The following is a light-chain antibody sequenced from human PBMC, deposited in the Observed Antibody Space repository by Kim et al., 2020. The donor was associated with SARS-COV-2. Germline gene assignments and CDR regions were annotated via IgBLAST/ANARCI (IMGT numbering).Light chain of an antibody. CDR3: AAGDDSLNGLL. Sequence: GQRVTISCSGSTSNIGRNTVNWYQQLPETAPKLLIYYNNQRPSGVPDRFSGSKSGTSASLAISGLQSEDESDYYCAAGDDSLNGLLFGGGTQLTVL. CDR1: TSNIGRNT. J-gene: IGLJ2*01. CDR2: YNN. V-gene: IGLV1-44*01.